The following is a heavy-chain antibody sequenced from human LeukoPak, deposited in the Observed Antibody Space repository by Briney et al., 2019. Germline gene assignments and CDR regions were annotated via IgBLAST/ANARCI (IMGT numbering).Heavy chain of an antibody. CDR2: INPSGGST. D-gene: IGHD2-15*01. CDR3: ARRGRIPYFDY. J-gene: IGHJ4*02. CDR1: VYTFTSYY. V-gene: IGHV1-46*01. Sequence: ASVKVSCKASVYTFTSYYRHWVRQAPGQGLEWMGIINPSGGSTSYAQKFQGRVTMTRDMSTSTVYMELSSLRSEDTAVYYCARRGRIPYFDYWGQGPLVPVSS.